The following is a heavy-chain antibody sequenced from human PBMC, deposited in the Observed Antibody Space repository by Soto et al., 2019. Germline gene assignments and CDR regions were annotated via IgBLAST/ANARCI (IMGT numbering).Heavy chain of an antibody. V-gene: IGHV1-46*02. CDR1: GYPFNSYH. D-gene: IGHD5-18*01. CDR2: INPTEGRT. Sequence: QVQLVQSGADVRKPGASVKLSCQTSGYPFNSYHMHWVRQAPGQGLEWMGVINPTEGRTRYSQKFQDRVTMTRDTSTSTVYMELSSLRSEDTAIYFCARGREISFGYNWFDPWGQGTLVTVSS. CDR3: ARGREISFGYNWFDP. J-gene: IGHJ5*02.